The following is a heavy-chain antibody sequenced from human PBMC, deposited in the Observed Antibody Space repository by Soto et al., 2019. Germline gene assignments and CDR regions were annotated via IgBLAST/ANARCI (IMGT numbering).Heavy chain of an antibody. D-gene: IGHD6-6*01. CDR3: ARVGQGAARPDATGGLDY. V-gene: IGHV3-72*01. CDR2: TRNKANSYTT. CDR1: GFTFSDHY. Sequence: GGSLRLSCAASGFTFSDHYMDWVRQAPGKGLEWVGRTRNKANSYTTEYAASVKGRFTISRDDSKNSLYLQMNSLKTEDTAVYYCARVGQGAARPDATGGLDYWGQGTLVTVSS. J-gene: IGHJ4*02.